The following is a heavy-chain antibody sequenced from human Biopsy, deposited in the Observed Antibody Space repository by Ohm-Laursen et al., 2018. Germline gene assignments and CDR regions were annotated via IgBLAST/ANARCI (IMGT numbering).Heavy chain of an antibody. CDR3: GNEVHGRDY. D-gene: IGHD2-15*01. V-gene: IGHV4-34*08. CDR1: GKTFRDYQ. CDR2: INQAGTT. Sequence: SDTLSLTCAVFGKTFRDYQWSWIRQPPGKGLEWIGQINQAGTTNYNPSLKSRVSISADASKYEFSLRLTPVTAADTAVYLCGNEVHGRDYWGLGAQVTVSS. J-gene: IGHJ4*02.